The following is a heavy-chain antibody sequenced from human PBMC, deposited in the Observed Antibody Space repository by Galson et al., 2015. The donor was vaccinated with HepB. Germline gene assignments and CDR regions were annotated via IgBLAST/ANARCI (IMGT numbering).Heavy chain of an antibody. J-gene: IGHJ4*02. CDR1: GFTFSSNN. Sequence: SLRLSCAASGFTFSSNNMHWVRQAPGKGLEWVAVISYDGTNKYYADSVKGRFIISRDNSKNTLYLQMNSLRAEDMAVYYCATDGGWYSGGSYGGGRGYNFAFWGQGTLVTVSS. D-gene: IGHD6-19*01. V-gene: IGHV3-30*03. CDR3: ATDGGWYSGGSYGGGRGYNFAF. CDR2: ISYDGTNK.